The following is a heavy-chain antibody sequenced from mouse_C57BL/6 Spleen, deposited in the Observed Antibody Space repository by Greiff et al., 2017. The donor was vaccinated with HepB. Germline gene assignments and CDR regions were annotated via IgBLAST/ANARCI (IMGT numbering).Heavy chain of an antibody. CDR2: IDPEDGDT. D-gene: IGHD2-1*01. CDR1: GFNIKDYY. Sequence: VQLQQSGAELVRPGASVKLSCTASGFNIKDYYMHWVKQRPEQGLEWIGRIDPEDGDTEYAPKFQGKATMTADTSSNTAYLQLSSLTSEDTAVYYCTTPYGNYVAMDYWGQGTSVTVSS. V-gene: IGHV14-1*01. CDR3: TTPYGNYVAMDY. J-gene: IGHJ4*01.